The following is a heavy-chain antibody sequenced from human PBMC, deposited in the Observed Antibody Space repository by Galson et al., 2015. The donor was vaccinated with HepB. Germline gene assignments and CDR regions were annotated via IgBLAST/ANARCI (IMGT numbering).Heavy chain of an antibody. CDR1: GGSFSRYY. CDR3: ARGGKEQLVWSYWVDP. CDR2: INHSGST. V-gene: IGHV4-34*01. Sequence: SETLSLTCAVYGGSFSRYYWTWLRQSPGKGLEWIGEINHSGSTTFNPSLKSRVTMSVDTSKNQFSLRLTSVTAADTAVYYCARGGKEQLVWSYWVDPWGQGTLVTVSS. J-gene: IGHJ5*02. D-gene: IGHD6-13*01.